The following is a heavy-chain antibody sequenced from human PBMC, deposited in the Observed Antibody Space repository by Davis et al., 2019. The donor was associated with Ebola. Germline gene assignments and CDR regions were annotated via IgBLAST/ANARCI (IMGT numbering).Heavy chain of an antibody. CDR3: AREGSPYAFDI. Sequence: SETLSLTCAVSGGSISSGGYSWSWIRQPPGKGLEWIGYTYYSGSTHYNPSLKCRVTISGDTSRNQFSLKLSSVTAADTAVYYCAREGSPYAFDIWGQGTMVTVSS. CDR2: TYYSGST. CDR1: GGSISSGGYS. J-gene: IGHJ3*02. V-gene: IGHV4-30-4*07.